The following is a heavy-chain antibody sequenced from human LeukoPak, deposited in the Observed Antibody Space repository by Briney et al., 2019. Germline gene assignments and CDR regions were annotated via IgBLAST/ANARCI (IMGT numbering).Heavy chain of an antibody. V-gene: IGHV3-48*04. Sequence: GGSLRLSCSVSGFTFSTYVMHWVRQAPGKGLEWVSYISSSGNTMYYADSVKGRFTISRDNAKNSLYLQMNSLRAEDTAVYYCARDGGWFDPWGQGTLVTVSS. J-gene: IGHJ5*02. CDR2: ISSSGNTM. D-gene: IGHD3-3*01. CDR1: GFTFSTYV. CDR3: ARDGGWFDP.